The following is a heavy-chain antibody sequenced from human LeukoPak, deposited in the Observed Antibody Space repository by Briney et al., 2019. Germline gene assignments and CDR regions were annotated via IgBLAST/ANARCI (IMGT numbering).Heavy chain of an antibody. CDR3: ARASLDSVTYARL. CDR2: IGAYNGNP. Sequence: ASVKVSCKASGYTFTGYYMHWVRQAPGQGLEWMGWIGAYNGNPIYAQRVQGRVTMTTDTSATTAYMELRSLTSDDTAVYYCARASLDSVTYARLWGQGTLVTVSS. J-gene: IGHJ4*02. D-gene: IGHD3/OR15-3a*01. CDR1: GYTFTGYY. V-gene: IGHV1-18*04.